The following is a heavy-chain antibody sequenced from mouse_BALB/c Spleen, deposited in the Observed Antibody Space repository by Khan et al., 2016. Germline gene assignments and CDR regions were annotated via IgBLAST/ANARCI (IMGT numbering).Heavy chain of an antibody. D-gene: IGHD2-4*01. CDR1: GYTFTDNN. J-gene: IGHJ3*01. V-gene: IGHV1S29*02. CDR2: IYPYNGNT. Sequence: VQLQQSGPELVKPGASVKISCKASGYTFTDNNIYWVKQSHGRSLEWIGYIYPYNGNTGYNQKFKSQATLTVDSSSSTAYMDLRSLTSEDSAVYYCANDYAWFAYWGQGTLVTVSA. CDR3: ANDYAWFAY.